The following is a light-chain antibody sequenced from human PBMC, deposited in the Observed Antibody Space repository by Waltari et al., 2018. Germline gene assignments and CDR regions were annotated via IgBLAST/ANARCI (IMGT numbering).Light chain of an antibody. Sequence: DIQMTQSPSMLSASVGDSVTITCRASQTIRGWLVWYQLKPGLAPKLLIYDASNLGGGVPSRFSGSGFGTNFTLTISSLQPDDFATYYCQQYSSFSTFGLGTKV. V-gene: IGKV1-5*01. CDR1: QTIRGW. CDR2: DAS. CDR3: QQYSSFST. J-gene: IGKJ1*01.